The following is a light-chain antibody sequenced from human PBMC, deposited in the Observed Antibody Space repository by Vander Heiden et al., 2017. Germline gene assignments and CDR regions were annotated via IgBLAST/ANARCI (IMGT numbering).Light chain of an antibody. Sequence: EAVLTQSPATLSVSPGERATLSCRASQSVASNISWYQQTPGQAPRLLIYDASTRATGIPASFSGSGSGTEFTLIISSLQSEDFAIYYCQQCKNWPPLTFGGGTKVEIK. CDR1: QSVASN. CDR3: QQCKNWPPLT. J-gene: IGKJ4*01. CDR2: DAS. V-gene: IGKV3-15*01.